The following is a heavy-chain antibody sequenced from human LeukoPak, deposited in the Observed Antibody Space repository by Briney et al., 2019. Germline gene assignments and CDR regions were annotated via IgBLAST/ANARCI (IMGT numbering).Heavy chain of an antibody. V-gene: IGHV1-69*04. CDR3: ARVMSSGYLSWFDP. CDR2: IIPTLGIA. J-gene: IGHJ5*02. D-gene: IGHD6-19*01. CDR1: GGTFSSYA. Sequence: GASVKVSCKASGGTFSSYAISWVRQAPGQGLEWMGRIIPTLGIANYAQKFQGRVTITADKSTSTAYMELSSLRSEDTAVYYCARVMSSGYLSWFDPWGQGTLVTVSS.